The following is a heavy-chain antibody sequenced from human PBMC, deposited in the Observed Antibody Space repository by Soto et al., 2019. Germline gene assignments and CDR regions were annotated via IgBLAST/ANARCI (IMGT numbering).Heavy chain of an antibody. D-gene: IGHD6-19*01. CDR3: AGGITVAGPSRDGFDI. Sequence: QVQLQESGPGLVKPSGTLSLTCAVSSGSISSSNWWSWVRQPPGKGLEWIGEIYHSGSTNYNPSLKSRVTISVDKSTNQFALKLSSVTAADTAVYYCAGGITVAGPSRDGFDIWGQGTMVTVSS. V-gene: IGHV4-4*02. CDR2: IYHSGST. J-gene: IGHJ3*02. CDR1: SGSISSSNW.